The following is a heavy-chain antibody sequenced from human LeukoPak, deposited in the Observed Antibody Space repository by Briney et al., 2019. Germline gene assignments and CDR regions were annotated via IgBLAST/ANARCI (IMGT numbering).Heavy chain of an antibody. D-gene: IGHD2-2*01. CDR2: ISGSGGST. J-gene: IGHJ4*02. CDR1: GFTFSSYA. Sequence: GGSLRPSCAASGFTFSSYAMSWVRQAPGKGLEWVSAISGSGGSTYYADSVKGRFTISRDNSKNTLYLQMNSLRAEDTAVYYCATPAFYCSSTSCYFNYWGQGTLVTVSS. V-gene: IGHV3-23*01. CDR3: ATPAFYCSSTSCYFNY.